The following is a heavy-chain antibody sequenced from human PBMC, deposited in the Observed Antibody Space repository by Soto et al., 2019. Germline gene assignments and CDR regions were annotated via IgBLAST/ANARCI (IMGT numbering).Heavy chain of an antibody. CDR3: ARWVVGADYSDY. CDR2: MNPISGNA. D-gene: IGHD1-26*01. J-gene: IGHJ4*02. V-gene: IGHV1-8*01. CDR1: GYTFTNND. Sequence: QVQLVQSGAEVKEPGASVRVSCKASGYTFTNNDISWVRQATGQGLEWMGWMNPISGNAGYAQKFQGRVTMTRNTSISTAYLELRSLRVDDTAVYYCARWVVGADYSDYWGQGTLVTVSS.